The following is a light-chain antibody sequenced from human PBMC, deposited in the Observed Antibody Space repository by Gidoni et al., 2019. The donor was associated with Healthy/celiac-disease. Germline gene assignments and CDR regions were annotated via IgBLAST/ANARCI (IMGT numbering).Light chain of an antibody. J-gene: IGKJ3*01. Sequence: DIQMTQSPSTLSASVGDRVTITCRASQSISSRLAWYPQKPGKAPKLRIYKASSLESGVPSRFSGSGSGTEVTLTISSLQPDDFATYYCQQYNSYSPTFGPGTKVDIK. CDR1: QSISSR. CDR3: QQYNSYSPT. CDR2: KAS. V-gene: IGKV1-5*03.